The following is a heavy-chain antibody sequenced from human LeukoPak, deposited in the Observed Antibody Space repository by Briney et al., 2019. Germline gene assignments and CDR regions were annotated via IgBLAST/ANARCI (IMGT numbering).Heavy chain of an antibody. CDR2: IKQ. Sequence: GGSLSLSCAASGFTISNYWMSWVGQAPGKGREWVANIKQDVDSVKRRFPISRDNAKKSLYLQMNSLRAEDTGVYYCARLVRSGTYPYYYYAMDVWSQGTTVTVSS. D-gene: IGHD1-26*01. J-gene: IGHJ6*02. V-gene: IGHV3-7*01. CDR1: GFTISNYW. CDR3: ARLVRSGTYPYYYYAMDV.